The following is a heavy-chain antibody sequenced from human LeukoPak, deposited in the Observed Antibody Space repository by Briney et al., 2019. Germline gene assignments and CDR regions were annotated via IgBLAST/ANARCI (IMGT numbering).Heavy chain of an antibody. V-gene: IGHV4-4*07. D-gene: IGHD1-7*01. J-gene: IGHJ5*02. CDR1: GGSISSYY. CDR3: ARDPRRGGITGTTRWFDP. CDR2: IYTSGST. Sequence: SETLSLTCTVSGGSISSYYWSWIRQPAGKGLEWIGRIYTSGSTNYNPSLKSRVTMSVDTSKNQFSLKLSSVTAADTAVYYCARDPRRGGITGTTRWFDPWGQGTLVTVSS.